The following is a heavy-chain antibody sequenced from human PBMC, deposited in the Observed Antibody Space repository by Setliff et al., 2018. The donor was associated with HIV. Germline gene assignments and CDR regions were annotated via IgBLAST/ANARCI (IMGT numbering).Heavy chain of an antibody. V-gene: IGHV1-8*02. D-gene: IGHD6-19*01. CDR3: VIRKAGSGGSRPIDY. Sequence: ASVKVSCKTSGYTFNIYGMHWVRQAPGQRLEWMGWINAADGNTGYAQNFQGRVSMTRNTSITTAYMDLSSLTSEDTAVYYCVIRKAGSGGSRPIDYWGQGTPVTVSS. CDR2: INAADGNT. CDR1: GYTFNIYG. J-gene: IGHJ4*02.